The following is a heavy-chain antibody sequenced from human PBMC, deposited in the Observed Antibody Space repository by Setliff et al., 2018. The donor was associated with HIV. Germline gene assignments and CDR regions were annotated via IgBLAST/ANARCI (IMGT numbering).Heavy chain of an antibody. D-gene: IGHD3-3*01. V-gene: IGHV1-3*01. J-gene: IGHJ6*02. CDR1: GFTFTNYA. CDR3: ARLRVLQLLEWSNYYYYGLDV. CDR2: INAGDDNP. Sequence: ASVKVSCKASGFTFTNYAIHWVRQAPGQRLEWLGWINAGDDNPKYSQKFQDRVTITRDTSASTAYMELSSLMSEDTAAYYCARLRVLQLLEWSNYYYYGLDVWGQGTTVTVSS.